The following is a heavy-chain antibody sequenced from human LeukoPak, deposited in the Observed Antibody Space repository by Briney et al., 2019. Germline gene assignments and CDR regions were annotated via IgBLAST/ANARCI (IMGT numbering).Heavy chain of an antibody. Sequence: PSETLSLTCTVSGGPISSSSYYWGWIRQPPGKGLEWIGSIYYSGSTYYNPSLKSRVTISVDTSKNQFSLKLSSVTAADAAVYYCAKIWDNGPHDAFDIWGQGTMVTVSS. CDR1: GGPISSSSYY. J-gene: IGHJ3*02. V-gene: IGHV4-39*07. CDR3: AKIWDNGPHDAFDI. D-gene: IGHD1-26*01. CDR2: IYYSGST.